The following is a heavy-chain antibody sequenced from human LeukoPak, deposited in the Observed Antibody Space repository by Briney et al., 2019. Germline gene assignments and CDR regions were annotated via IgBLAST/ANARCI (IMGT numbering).Heavy chain of an antibody. V-gene: IGHV4-59*01. CDR3: ARDVGAKYDY. J-gene: IGHJ4*02. CDR2: IYYSGST. CDR1: GGSISSYY. D-gene: IGHD2-15*01. Sequence: SETLSLTCTVSGGSISSYYRSWIRQPPGKGLEWIGYIYYSGSTNYNPSLKSRVTISVDTSKNQFSLKLSSVTAADTAVYYCARDVGAKYDYWGQGTLVTVSS.